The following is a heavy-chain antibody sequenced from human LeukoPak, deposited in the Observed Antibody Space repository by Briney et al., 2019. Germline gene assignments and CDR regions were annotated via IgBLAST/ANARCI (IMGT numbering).Heavy chain of an antibody. J-gene: IGHJ5*02. V-gene: IGHV3-23*01. Sequence: GGSLRLSCAASGFTFSRYAMSWVRQAPGKGLEWVSAISGSGGSTYYADSVKGRFTISRDNSKNTLYLQMNSLRAEDTAVYYCAKDAAYDSSGYYRTWGQGTLVTVSS. D-gene: IGHD3-22*01. CDR1: GFTFSRYA. CDR3: AKDAAYDSSGYYRT. CDR2: ISGSGGST.